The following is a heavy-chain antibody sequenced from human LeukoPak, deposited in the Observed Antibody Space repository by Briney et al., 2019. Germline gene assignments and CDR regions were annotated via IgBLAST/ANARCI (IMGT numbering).Heavy chain of an antibody. CDR3: ARGDSSIVAVRRAYFDY. CDR1: GGPIRSYY. V-gene: IGHV4-59*12. Sequence: PSETLSLTCTVSGGPIRSYYWTWIRQPPGKGLEWIGYISYSGNTNYNPSLKSRVTISVDTSKNQFSLKLSSVTAADTAVYYCARGDSSIVAVRRAYFDYWGQGTLVTVSS. D-gene: IGHD6-13*01. J-gene: IGHJ4*02. CDR2: ISYSGNT.